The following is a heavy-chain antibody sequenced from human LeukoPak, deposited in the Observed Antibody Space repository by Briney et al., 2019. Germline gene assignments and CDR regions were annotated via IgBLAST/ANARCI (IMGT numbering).Heavy chain of an antibody. D-gene: IGHD1-26*01. V-gene: IGHV3-23*01. CDR1: GFTFSSYA. CDR3: ATLLVGATYYFDY. Sequence: GGSLRLSCAASGFTFSSYAMSWVRQAPGKGLEWVSAISGSGGGTYYADSVKGRFTISRDNSKNTLYLQMNSLRAEDTAVYYCATLLVGATYYFDYWGQGTLVTVSS. CDR2: ISGSGGGT. J-gene: IGHJ4*02.